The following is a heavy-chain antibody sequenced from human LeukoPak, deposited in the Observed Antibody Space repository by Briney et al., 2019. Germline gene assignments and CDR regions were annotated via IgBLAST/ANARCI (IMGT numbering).Heavy chain of an antibody. Sequence: GGSLRLSCAASGFTFSSYEMNWIRQAPGKGLEWASYISSSGSTIYYADSVKGRFTISRDNAKNSLYLQMNSLRAEDTAVYYCARDRYCSGGSCYSDAFDIWGQGTMVTVSS. D-gene: IGHD2-15*01. CDR3: ARDRYCSGGSCYSDAFDI. V-gene: IGHV3-48*03. J-gene: IGHJ3*02. CDR2: ISSSGSTI. CDR1: GFTFSSYE.